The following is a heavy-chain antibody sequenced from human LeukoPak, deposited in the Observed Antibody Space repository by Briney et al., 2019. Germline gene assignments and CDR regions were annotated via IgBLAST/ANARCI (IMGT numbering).Heavy chain of an antibody. CDR2: IIPIFGTA. Sequence: SVKVSCKASGGTFISYAISWVRQAPGQGLEWMGGIIPIFGTANYAQKFQGRVTITTDESTSTAYMELSSLRSEDTAVYYCARAMTYYYDSSGYPFDYWGQGTLVTVSS. D-gene: IGHD3-22*01. V-gene: IGHV1-69*05. CDR1: GGTFISYA. J-gene: IGHJ4*02. CDR3: ARAMTYYYDSSGYPFDY.